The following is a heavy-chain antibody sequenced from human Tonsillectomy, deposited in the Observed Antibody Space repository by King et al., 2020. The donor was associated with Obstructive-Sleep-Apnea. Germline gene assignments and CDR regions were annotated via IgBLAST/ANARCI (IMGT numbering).Heavy chain of an antibody. V-gene: IGHV1-46*01. Sequence: HVQLVESGAEVKKPGASVKVSCKASGYTFTSYYMHWVRQAPGQGLEWMGIINPSGGSTSYAQKFQGRVTMTRDTSTSTVYMELSSLRSEDTAVYYCARVSPLDYGDYRSGVYWGQGTLVTVSS. CDR1: GYTFTSYY. J-gene: IGHJ4*02. CDR3: ARVSPLDYGDYRSGVY. CDR2: INPSGGST. D-gene: IGHD4-17*01.